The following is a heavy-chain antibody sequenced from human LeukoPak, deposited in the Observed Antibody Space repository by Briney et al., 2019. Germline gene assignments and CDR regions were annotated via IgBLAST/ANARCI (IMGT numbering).Heavy chain of an antibody. CDR3: AKPYYDILTGTAGFGLYY. Sequence: SETLSLTCTVSGGSISSYYWSWIRQPAGKGPEWIGRIYTNGSTNYNPSLKSRVTISVDKSKTQFSLKLTSVTAADTAVYYCAKPYYDILTGTAGFGLYYWGQGTLVTVSS. J-gene: IGHJ4*02. V-gene: IGHV4-4*07. CDR1: GGSISSYY. D-gene: IGHD3-9*01. CDR2: IYTNGST.